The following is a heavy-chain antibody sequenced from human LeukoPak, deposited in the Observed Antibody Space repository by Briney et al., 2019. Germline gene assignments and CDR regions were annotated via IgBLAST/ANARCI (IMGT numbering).Heavy chain of an antibody. J-gene: IGHJ4*02. CDR3: ARSGTIGYPGKLGYCSGGSCYYFDY. D-gene: IGHD2-15*01. CDR1: GFTFSNAW. Sequence: PGGSLRLSCAASGFTFSNAWMNWVRQAPGKGLEWVGRIKSKTDGGTTDYAAPVKGRFTISRDDSKNTLYLQMNSLKTEDTAVYSCARSGTIGYPGKLGYCSGGSCYYFDYWGQGTLVTVSS. V-gene: IGHV3-15*07. CDR2: IKSKTDGGTT.